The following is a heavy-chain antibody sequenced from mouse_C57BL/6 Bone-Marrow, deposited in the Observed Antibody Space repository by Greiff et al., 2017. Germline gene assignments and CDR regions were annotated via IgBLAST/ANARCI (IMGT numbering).Heavy chain of an antibody. CDR1: GYTFTDYN. V-gene: IGHV1-18*01. CDR2: INPNNGGT. CDR3: ARGTTVVGGAMDY. Sequence: VQLQQSGPELVKPGASVTIPCKASGYTFTDYNMDWVKQSHGKSLEWIGDINPNNGGTIYNQKFKGKATLTVDKSSSTAYMELRSLTSEDTAVYYCARGTTVVGGAMDYWGQGTSVTVSS. D-gene: IGHD1-1*01. J-gene: IGHJ4*01.